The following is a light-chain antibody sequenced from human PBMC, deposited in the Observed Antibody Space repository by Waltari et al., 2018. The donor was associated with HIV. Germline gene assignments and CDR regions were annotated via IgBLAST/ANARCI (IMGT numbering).Light chain of an antibody. CDR1: SSNIGRNF. CDR2: RDN. V-gene: IGLV1-47*01. CDR3: ATWEDSLGGYVV. Sequence: QSVVTQPPSASGAPGQRVTISCSGGSSNIGRNFVYWYQQFPGKAPQLLIYRDNQRPSGVPDRFSGSKSGTSASLAIRGLQSDDEASYHCATWEDSLGGYVVFGGGTKLTVL. J-gene: IGLJ2*01.